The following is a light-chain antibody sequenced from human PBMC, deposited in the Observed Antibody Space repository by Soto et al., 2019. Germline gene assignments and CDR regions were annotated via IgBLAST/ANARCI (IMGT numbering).Light chain of an antibody. CDR1: GSYVGGYNY. V-gene: IGLV2-14*01. Sequence: QSALTQPASVSGSPGQSITISCTGTGSYVGGYNYVSWYQQHPGKAPKVMIYDVSNRPSGVSNRFSGSKSGNTASLTISGLQAEDEADYYCSSYTSASTPVVFGGGTKLTVL. CDR2: DVS. J-gene: IGLJ2*01. CDR3: SSYTSASTPVV.